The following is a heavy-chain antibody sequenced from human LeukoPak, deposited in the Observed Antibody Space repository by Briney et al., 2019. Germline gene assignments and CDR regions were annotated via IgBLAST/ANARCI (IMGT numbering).Heavy chain of an antibody. CDR2: ISSSSDYI. CDR3: ARGRGLEY. V-gene: IGHV3-21*01. J-gene: IGHJ4*02. CDR1: GFTFSSYS. Sequence: PGGSLRLSCAASGFTFSSYSMNWVRQAPGKGLEWVSSISSSSDYIYYADSLKGRFTISRDNAENSLYLQMNSLRAEDTAVYYCARGRGLEYWGQGTLVTVSS. D-gene: IGHD3-10*01.